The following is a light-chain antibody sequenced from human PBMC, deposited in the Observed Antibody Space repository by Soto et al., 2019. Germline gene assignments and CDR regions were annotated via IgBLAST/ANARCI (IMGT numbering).Light chain of an antibody. CDR3: MPALQTPPT. Sequence: DIVMTQSPLSLPVTPGEPASISCRSSQSLLHSNGYNYLDWYLQKPGQSPQLLIYLCSNRASGVPDRFSGSGSGTDFTLKISRVEAEDVGVYYCMPALQTPPTFGQGTKVEIK. CDR1: QSLLHSNGYNY. V-gene: IGKV2-28*01. J-gene: IGKJ1*01. CDR2: LCS.